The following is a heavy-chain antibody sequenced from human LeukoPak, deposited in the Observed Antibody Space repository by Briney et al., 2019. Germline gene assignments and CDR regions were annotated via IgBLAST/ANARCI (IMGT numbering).Heavy chain of an antibody. CDR1: GYSFTSYW. D-gene: IGHD2-8*01. V-gene: IGHV5-51*01. CDR2: IYPGDSDT. CDR3: ARLAFCTNAVCFSNYYYSMDV. J-gene: IGHJ6*03. Sequence: GESLKISCKGSGYSFTSYWIGWVRQMPGRGLEWMGIIYPGDSDTKYSPSFQGQVTISADKSISTAYLQWSSLKASDTAMYYCARLAFCTNAVCFSNYYYSMDVWGRGTTVTVSS.